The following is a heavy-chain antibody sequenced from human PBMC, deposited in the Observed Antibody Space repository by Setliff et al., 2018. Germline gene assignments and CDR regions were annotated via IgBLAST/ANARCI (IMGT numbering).Heavy chain of an antibody. CDR3: ARVQQLGTFDY. D-gene: IGHD6-13*01. CDR2: IKQDGSEK. Sequence: GGSLRLSCAASGFTFSRYWMSWVRQAPGKGLEWVANIKQDGSEKYYVDSVKGRFTISRDNAKNSLYLQMNSLRAEDTAVYYCARVQQLGTFDYWGQGTLVTVSS. V-gene: IGHV3-7*01. CDR1: GFTFSRYW. J-gene: IGHJ4*02.